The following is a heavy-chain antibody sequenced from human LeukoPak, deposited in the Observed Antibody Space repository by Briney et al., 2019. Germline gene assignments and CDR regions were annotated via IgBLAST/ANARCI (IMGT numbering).Heavy chain of an antibody. CDR1: GGSFSGYY. D-gene: IGHD2-21*02. V-gene: IGHV4-34*01. J-gene: IGHJ4*02. CDR3: ARGPPYIVVVTAIGFFDH. Sequence: SETLSLTRAVYGGSFSGYYWSWIRQPPGKGLEWIGEIDHSGGTNYNPSLKSRVTISVDTPKNQFSLKLTSVTAADTAVYYCARGPPYIVVVTAIGFFDHWGQGTLVTVSS. CDR2: IDHSGGT.